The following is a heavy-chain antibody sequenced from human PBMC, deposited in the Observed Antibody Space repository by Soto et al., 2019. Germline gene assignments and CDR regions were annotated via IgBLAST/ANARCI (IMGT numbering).Heavy chain of an antibody. CDR3: ARWSVSGWPEPDNWFDP. Sequence: ASVKVSCKASGYTFTSYGISWVRQAPGQGLEWMGWISAYNGNTNYAQKLQGRVTMTTDTSTSTAYMELRSLRSDDTAVYYCARWSVSGWPEPDNWFDPWGQGALVTVSS. V-gene: IGHV1-18*04. CDR2: ISAYNGNT. CDR1: GYTFTSYG. D-gene: IGHD6-19*01. J-gene: IGHJ5*02.